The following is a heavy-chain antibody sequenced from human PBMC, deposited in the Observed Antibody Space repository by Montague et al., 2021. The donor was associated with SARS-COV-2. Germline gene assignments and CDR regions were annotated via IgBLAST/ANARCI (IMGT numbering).Heavy chain of an antibody. V-gene: IGHV4-59*01. J-gene: IGHJ3*02. D-gene: IGHD5-18*01. CDR3: ARGSYGPDASDI. CDR1: GGSISSNC. Sequence: SETLSLTCTVSGGSISSNCWSWIRQPPGKGLEWIGYIYYSGSTNYNPSLKSRVTISLDTSKSQFSLKLNSVTAADTAVYYCARGSYGPDASDIWGQGSMVTVSS. CDR2: IYYSGST.